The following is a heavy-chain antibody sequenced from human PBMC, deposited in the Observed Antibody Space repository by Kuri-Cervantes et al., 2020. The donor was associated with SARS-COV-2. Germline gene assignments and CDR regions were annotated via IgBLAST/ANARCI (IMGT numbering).Heavy chain of an antibody. CDR3: ARDGNEETALGY. CDR2: ISYDGSNK. D-gene: IGHD1-14*01. Sequence: LSLTCAASGFTFSSYAMHWVRQAPGKGLEWVAVISYDGSNKYYADSVKGRFTISRDNSKNTLYLQMNSLRAEDTAVYYCARDGNEETALGYWGQGTLVTVSS. CDR1: GFTFSSYA. V-gene: IGHV3-30-3*01. J-gene: IGHJ4*02.